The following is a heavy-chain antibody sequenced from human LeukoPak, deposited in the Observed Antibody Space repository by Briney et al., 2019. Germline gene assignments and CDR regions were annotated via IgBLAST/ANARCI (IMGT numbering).Heavy chain of an antibody. V-gene: IGHV3-30-3*01. Sequence: GGSLRLSCAASGFTFSSYAMNWVRQAPGKGLEWVAVISYDGSNKYYADSVKGRFTISRDNSKNTLYLQMNSLRAEDTAVNYCAREEGTVTDHDAFDIWGQGTRVTVSS. J-gene: IGHJ3*02. CDR2: ISYDGSNK. CDR3: AREEGTVTDHDAFDI. CDR1: GFTFSSYA. D-gene: IGHD4-17*01.